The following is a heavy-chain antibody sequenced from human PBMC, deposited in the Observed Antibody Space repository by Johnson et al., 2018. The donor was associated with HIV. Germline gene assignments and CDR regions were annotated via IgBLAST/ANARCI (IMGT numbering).Heavy chain of an antibody. CDR1: GFTFSTYW. V-gene: IGHV3-9*01. D-gene: IGHD3-16*01. J-gene: IGHJ3*02. Sequence: VQLVESGGGLVQPGGSLRLSCAASGFTFSTYWMHWVRQAPRKGLVWVSGISWDSGRIGYTDSVKDRFTISRDNAKNSLYLQMNSLRAEDTALYYCVKDIWASYDAFDIWGQGTMVTVSS. CDR3: VKDIWASYDAFDI. CDR2: ISWDSGRI.